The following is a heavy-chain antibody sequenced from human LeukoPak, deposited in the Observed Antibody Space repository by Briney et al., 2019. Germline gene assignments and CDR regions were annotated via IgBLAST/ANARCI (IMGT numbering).Heavy chain of an antibody. CDR2: IKQDGSEK. J-gene: IGHJ4*02. Sequence: PGGSLRLSCAASGFTFSSYWMSWVRQAPGKGLEWVANIKQDGSEKYYVDSVKGRFTISRDNAKNSLYLQINSLRAEDTAVYYCAREMRCSGGSCYSKRLDYWGQGTLVTVSS. D-gene: IGHD2-15*01. V-gene: IGHV3-7*01. CDR3: AREMRCSGGSCYSKRLDY. CDR1: GFTFSSYW.